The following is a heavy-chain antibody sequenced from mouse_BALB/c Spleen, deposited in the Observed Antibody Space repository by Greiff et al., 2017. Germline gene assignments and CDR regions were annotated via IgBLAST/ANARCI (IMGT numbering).Heavy chain of an antibody. Sequence: LQQPGAELVKPGASVKMSCKASGYTFTSYNMHWVKQTPGQGLDWIGAIYPGNGDTSYNQKFKGKATLTADKSSSTAYMQLSSLTSEDSAVYYCATYDYEGFDDWGQGTTLTVSS. CDR1: GYTFTSYN. CDR3: ATYDYEGFDD. CDR2: IYPGNGDT. V-gene: IGHV1-12*01. J-gene: IGHJ2*01. D-gene: IGHD2-4*01.